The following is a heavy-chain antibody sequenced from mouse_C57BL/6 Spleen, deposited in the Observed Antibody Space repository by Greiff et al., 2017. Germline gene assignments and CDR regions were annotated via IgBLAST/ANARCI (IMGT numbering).Heavy chain of an antibody. Sequence: EVQVVESGGGLVQPGGSLKLSCAASGFTFSDYYMYWVRQTPEKRLEWVAYISNGGGSTYYPDTVKGRFTISRDNAKNTLYLQMSRLKSEDTAMYYCARLIYYYGSSYGYFDVWGTGTTVTVSS. J-gene: IGHJ1*03. CDR3: ARLIYYYGSSYGYFDV. CDR1: GFTFSDYY. CDR2: ISNGGGST. V-gene: IGHV5-12*01. D-gene: IGHD1-1*01.